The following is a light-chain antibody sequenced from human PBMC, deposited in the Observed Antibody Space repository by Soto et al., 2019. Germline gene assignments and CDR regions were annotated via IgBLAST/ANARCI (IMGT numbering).Light chain of an antibody. Sequence: QLVLTQSPSASASLGASVKLTCTLSSGHSSYAIAWHQQQPEKGPRYLMKVNTDGSHNKGDGIPDRFSGSGSGAERYLTISSLQSEDEADYYCQTWGAGFSVVFGGGTKLTVL. CDR1: SGHSSYA. CDR3: QTWGAGFSVV. J-gene: IGLJ2*01. V-gene: IGLV4-69*01. CDR2: VNTDGSH.